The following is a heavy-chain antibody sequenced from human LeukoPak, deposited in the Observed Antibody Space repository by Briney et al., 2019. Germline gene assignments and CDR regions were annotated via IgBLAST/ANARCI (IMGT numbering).Heavy chain of an antibody. D-gene: IGHD3-22*01. CDR1: GFTFSSYA. V-gene: IGHV3-23*01. CDR3: AKGRYDSSGYYSYWYFDL. J-gene: IGHJ2*01. CDR2: ISGSGIST. Sequence: GGSLRLSCAASGFTFSSYAMSWVRQAPGKGLEWVSGISGSGISTYYVDSVKGRFTISRDNSKNTLYLQMNSLRAEDTAVYYCAKGRYDSSGYYSYWYFDLWGRGTLVTVSS.